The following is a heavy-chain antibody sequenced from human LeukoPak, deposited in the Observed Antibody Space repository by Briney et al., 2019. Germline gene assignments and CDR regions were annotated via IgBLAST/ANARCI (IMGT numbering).Heavy chain of an antibody. V-gene: IGHV4-39*07. CDR2: IYYSGST. D-gene: IGHD3-10*01. J-gene: IGHJ6*03. CDR3: ARSYGSGYYYYYMDV. Sequence: SETLSLTCTVSGASLSSSSYYWGWIRQPPGKGLEWIGSIYYSGSTYYNPSLKSRVTISVDTSKNQFSLKLSSVTAADTAVYYCARSYGSGYYYYYMDVWGKGTTVTVSS. CDR1: GASLSSSSYY.